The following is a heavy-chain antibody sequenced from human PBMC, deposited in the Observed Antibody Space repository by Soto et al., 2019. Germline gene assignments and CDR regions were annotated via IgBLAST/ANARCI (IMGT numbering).Heavy chain of an antibody. J-gene: IGHJ6*02. D-gene: IGHD3-3*01. CDR1: GGSISSYY. CDR3: ARASGYYDFWSGPYYYYGMDV. Sequence: QVQLQESGPGLVKPSETLSLTCTVSGGSISSYYWSWIRQPAGKGLEWIGRIYTSGSTNYNPSLKSRVTRSVDTSKNQFSLKLSSVTAADTAVYYCARASGYYDFWSGPYYYYGMDVWGQVTTVTVSS. CDR2: IYTSGST. V-gene: IGHV4-4*07.